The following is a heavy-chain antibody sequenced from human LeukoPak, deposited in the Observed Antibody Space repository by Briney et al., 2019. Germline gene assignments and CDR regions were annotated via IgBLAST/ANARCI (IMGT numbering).Heavy chain of an antibody. Sequence: GGSLRLSCAASGFTFSDYYMDWVRQAPGKGLEWVGRIRNKANSYTSEYAASVKGRFTISRDDSKNSLYLQMNSLKAEDMAVYYCVTDSGTYWGQGTLVTVSS. V-gene: IGHV3-72*01. CDR2: IRNKANSYTS. CDR3: VTDSGTY. J-gene: IGHJ4*02. D-gene: IGHD1-26*01. CDR1: GFTFSDYY.